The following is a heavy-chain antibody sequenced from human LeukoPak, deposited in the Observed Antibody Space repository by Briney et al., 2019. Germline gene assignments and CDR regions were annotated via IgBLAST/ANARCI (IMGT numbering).Heavy chain of an antibody. CDR1: GGSISSSGHY. CDR2: IYYSGST. V-gene: IGHV4-39*01. Sequence: SETLPLTCTVSGGSISSSGHYCGWIRQPPGKGLEWIGSIYYSGSTYYNPSLKSRVTISVDTSRNQFSLKLTSVTAADTAVYYCARRVYHYGAGSYRGIDYWGQGTLVTVSS. J-gene: IGHJ4*02. D-gene: IGHD3-10*01. CDR3: ARRVYHYGAGSYRGIDY.